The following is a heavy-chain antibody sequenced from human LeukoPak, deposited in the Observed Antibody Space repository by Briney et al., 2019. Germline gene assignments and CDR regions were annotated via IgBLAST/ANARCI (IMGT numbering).Heavy chain of an antibody. CDR2: ITHTGDT. CDR3: AKPGYITSGWLDW. V-gene: IGHV3-23*01. D-gene: IGHD6-19*01. J-gene: IGHJ4*02. CDR1: GFTFSSYG. Sequence: GGSLRLSCAASGFTFSSYGMIWVRQAPGKGLEWVSTITHTGDTFYADSVKGRFTISRDNSKNTLYLQLNSLRVEDTAVYYCAKPGYITSGWLDWRGQGALVFVSS.